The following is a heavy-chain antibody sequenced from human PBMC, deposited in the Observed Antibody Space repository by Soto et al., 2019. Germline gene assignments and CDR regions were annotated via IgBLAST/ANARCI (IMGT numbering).Heavy chain of an antibody. J-gene: IGHJ5*02. Sequence: QVQLVESGGGVVQPGRSLRLSCVAPEFTFSSYGMHWVRQPPGKGLEWVALIWYDGGNKYYADSVKGRFTISRDNSKNTLYLQMNSLRVDDTAVYYCARDLHGPGWFVPWGQGTLVTVSS. V-gene: IGHV3-33*01. CDR2: IWYDGGNK. CDR3: ARDLHGPGWFVP. CDR1: EFTFSSYG. D-gene: IGHD3-10*01.